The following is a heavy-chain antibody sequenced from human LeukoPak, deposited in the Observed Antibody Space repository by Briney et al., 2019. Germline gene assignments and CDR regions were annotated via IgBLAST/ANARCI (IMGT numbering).Heavy chain of an antibody. Sequence: QPGGSLRLSCAASGFTFSSYEMNWVRQAPGKGLEWVSYISSSGSTIYYADSVKGRFTISRDNAKNSLYLQMNSLRAEGTAVYYCASYSYGYRSLDYWGQGTLVTVSS. CDR2: ISSSGSTI. D-gene: IGHD5-18*01. J-gene: IGHJ4*02. CDR1: GFTFSSYE. CDR3: ASYSYGYRSLDY. V-gene: IGHV3-48*03.